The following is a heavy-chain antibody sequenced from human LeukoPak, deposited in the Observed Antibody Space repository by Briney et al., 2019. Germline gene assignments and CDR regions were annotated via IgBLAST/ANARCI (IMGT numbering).Heavy chain of an antibody. CDR3: ARSTQLPSEYFNGMDV. CDR1: GYAFRTYG. V-gene: IGHV1-18*01. D-gene: IGHD5-24*01. J-gene: IGHJ6*02. Sequence: ASVKVSCKASGYAFRTYGISWVRQAVGQGLEWMGWISVYNDDAHYAQKFQGRLSMTTDTSRSTVYMELRSLRSDDTAVYFCARSTQLPSEYFNGMDVWGQGTTVTVSS. CDR2: ISVYNDDA.